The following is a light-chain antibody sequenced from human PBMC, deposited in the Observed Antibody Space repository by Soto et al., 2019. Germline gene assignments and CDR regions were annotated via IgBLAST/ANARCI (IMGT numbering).Light chain of an antibody. CDR2: GAS. CDR3: QQYASSPL. V-gene: IGKV3-20*01. CDR1: QSVSSNY. J-gene: IGKJ5*01. Sequence: EIVLTQSPGTLSLSPGERATLSCRASQSVSSNYLAWYQQRPGQAPRLLIYGASSRATGIPDRFSGSGSGTDFTITISRLQPEDFAVYYCQQYASSPLFGHGTRLASK.